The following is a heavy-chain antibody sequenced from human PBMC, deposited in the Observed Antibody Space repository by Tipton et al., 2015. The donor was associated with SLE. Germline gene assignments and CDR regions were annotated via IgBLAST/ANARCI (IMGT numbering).Heavy chain of an antibody. CDR2: ISYDGSNK. J-gene: IGHJ4*02. CDR3: ARDSPSTTGGGGFDY. V-gene: IGHV3-30*03. CDR1: GFTFNNYW. D-gene: IGHD4-17*01. Sequence: SLRLSCVASGFTFNNYWMNWVRQAPGKGLEWVAVISYDGSNKYYADSVKGRFTISRDNSKNALYLQMNSLRAEDTAVYYCARDSPSTTGGGGFDYWGQGTLVTVSS.